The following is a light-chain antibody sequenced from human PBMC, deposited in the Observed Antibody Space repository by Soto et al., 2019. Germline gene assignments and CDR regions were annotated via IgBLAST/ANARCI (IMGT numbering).Light chain of an antibody. V-gene: IGLV1-40*01. J-gene: IGLJ3*02. Sequence: QSVLTQPPSVSGAPGQRVTISCTGSSSNIGAGYAVHWYQQLPGTAPKLLIYGNSNRPSGVPDRFSGSKSGTSAALALTGLRAEAEADYYCQSYDSSLSGWVFGGGTKLTVL. CDR2: GNS. CDR1: SSNIGAGYA. CDR3: QSYDSSLSGWV.